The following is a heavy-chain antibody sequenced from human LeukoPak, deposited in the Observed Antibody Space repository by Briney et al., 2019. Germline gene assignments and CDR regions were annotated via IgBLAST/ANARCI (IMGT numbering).Heavy chain of an antibody. CDR2: ISYDGSNK. J-gene: IGHJ4*02. CDR3: AREGTMHLDY. V-gene: IGHV3-30*03. Sequence: PGRSLRLSCAASGFTFSSYGMHWVRQAPGKGLEWVAVISYDGSNKYYADSVKGRFTISRDNSKNTLYLQMNSLRAEDTAVYYCAREGTMHLDYWGQGTLVTVSS. CDR1: GFTFSSYG. D-gene: IGHD4/OR15-4a*01.